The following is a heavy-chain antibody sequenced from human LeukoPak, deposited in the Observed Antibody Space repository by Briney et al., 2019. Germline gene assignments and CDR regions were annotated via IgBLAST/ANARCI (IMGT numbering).Heavy chain of an antibody. D-gene: IGHD4-11*01. CDR2: IKSDATIT. Sequence: GGSLRLSCAASGFSFSTYSMSWVRQAPGKGLEWVSYIKSDATITYYADSVRGRFTISRDNAKDSLYLEMNSLRAEDTAVYYCTVTWGRYCRDVWGKGSTVTVSS. CDR3: TVTWGRYCRDV. V-gene: IGHV3-48*01. J-gene: IGHJ6*04. CDR1: GFSFSTYS.